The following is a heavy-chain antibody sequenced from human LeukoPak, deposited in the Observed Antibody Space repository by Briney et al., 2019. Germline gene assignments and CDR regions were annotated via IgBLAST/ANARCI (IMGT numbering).Heavy chain of an antibody. CDR1: GYTFTGYY. Sequence: ASVKVSCKASGYTFTGYYIHWVRQAPGQGLEWMGWINPNSGGTNYAQHFQGRVTMTRDTSISTAYMELSRLRSDDTAVYYCARDGGGLNDIHADYWGQGTLVTVSS. J-gene: IGHJ4*02. V-gene: IGHV1-2*02. CDR2: INPNSGGT. CDR3: ARDGGGLNDIHADY. D-gene: IGHD3-9*01.